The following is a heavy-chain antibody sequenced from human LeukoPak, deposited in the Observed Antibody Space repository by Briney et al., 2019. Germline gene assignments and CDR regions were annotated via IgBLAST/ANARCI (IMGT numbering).Heavy chain of an antibody. J-gene: IGHJ3*02. Sequence: ASVKVSCKASGYTFTSYGISWVRQAPGQGLEWMGWISAYNGNTNYAQKLQGRVTMTTDTSTSTAYMELRSLRSEDTAVYYCARAQVGATGGGAFDIWGQGTMVTVSS. CDR1: GYTFTSYG. D-gene: IGHD1-26*01. V-gene: IGHV1-18*01. CDR2: ISAYNGNT. CDR3: ARAQVGATGGGAFDI.